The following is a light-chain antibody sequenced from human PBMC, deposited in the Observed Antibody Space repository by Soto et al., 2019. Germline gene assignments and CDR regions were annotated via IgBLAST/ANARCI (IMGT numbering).Light chain of an antibody. CDR2: SAS. CDR1: QGISRH. CDR3: HQLDSYPNT. J-gene: IGKJ2*01. Sequence: IQLTQSPSSLAASVGDRVTITCRASQGISRHLAWYQQKPGKAPKLLVYSASSLQAGVPSRYSGSRSGTDFILTISSLQPEDFATYSCHQLDSYPNTFGQGTKLEIK. V-gene: IGKV1-9*01.